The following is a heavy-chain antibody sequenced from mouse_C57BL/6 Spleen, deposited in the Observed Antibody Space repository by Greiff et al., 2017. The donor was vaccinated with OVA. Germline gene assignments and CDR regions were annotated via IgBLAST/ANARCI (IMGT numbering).Heavy chain of an antibody. J-gene: IGHJ4*01. CDR1: GFTFSDYG. D-gene: IGHD2-1*01. Sequence: DVMLVESGGGLVKPGGSLKLSCAASGFTFSDYGMHWVRQAPEKGLEWVAYISSGSSTIYYADTVKGRFTISRDNAKNTLFLQMTSLRSEDTAMYYCARRVYGNYVGAMDYWGQGTSVTVSS. V-gene: IGHV5-17*01. CDR2: ISSGSSTI. CDR3: ARRVYGNYVGAMDY.